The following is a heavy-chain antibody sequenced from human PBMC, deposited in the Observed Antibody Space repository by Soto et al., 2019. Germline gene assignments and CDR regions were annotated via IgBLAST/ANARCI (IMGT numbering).Heavy chain of an antibody. J-gene: IGHJ4*02. CDR1: GFTFSSYS. CDR3: ARGLREVPGVIIGY. Sequence: EVQLVESGGGLVKPGGSLRLSCAASGFTFSSYSMNWVRQAPGKGLEWVSSISSSSSYIYYADSVKGRFTISRDNAKNSLYLQMNSLRAEDTAVYYCARGLREVPGVIIGYWGQGTLVTVSS. CDR2: ISSSSSYI. D-gene: IGHD3-10*01. V-gene: IGHV3-21*01.